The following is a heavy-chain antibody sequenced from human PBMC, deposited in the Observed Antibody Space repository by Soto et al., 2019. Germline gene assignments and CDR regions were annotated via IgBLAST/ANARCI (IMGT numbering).Heavy chain of an antibody. Sequence: GGSLRLSCAASGFTFSSYAMHWVRQAPGKGLEYVSAISSNGGSTYYANSVKGRFTISRDNSKNTLYLQMGSLRAEDMAVYYCARDRGYCSGGSCYPMLYYMDVWGKGTTVTVSS. D-gene: IGHD2-15*01. CDR2: ISSNGGST. J-gene: IGHJ6*03. CDR3: ARDRGYCSGGSCYPMLYYMDV. CDR1: GFTFSSYA. V-gene: IGHV3-64*01.